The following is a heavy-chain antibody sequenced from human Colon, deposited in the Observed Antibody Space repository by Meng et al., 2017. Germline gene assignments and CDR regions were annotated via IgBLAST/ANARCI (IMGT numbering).Heavy chain of an antibody. D-gene: IGHD6-19*01. J-gene: IGHJ4*02. CDR2: IDSSGSTR. Sequence: VQLVVPGGGVGMLGGSVILSSTSSVFTFSYYYMCWIRQAPGKGQGLVSIIDSSGSTRYYSDSVMGRFTITRDNAKNSLYLQMNSLRAEDTAVYYCARDRHGLGSDYWGQGTLVTVSS. V-gene: IGHV3-11*01. CDR3: ARDRHGLGSDY. CDR1: VFTFSYYY.